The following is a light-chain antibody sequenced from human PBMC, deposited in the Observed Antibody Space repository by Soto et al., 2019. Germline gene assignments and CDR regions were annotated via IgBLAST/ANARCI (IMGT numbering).Light chain of an antibody. CDR2: GAS. V-gene: IGKV3-20*01. CDR3: QQYGSSPVT. CDR1: QSVSSSY. Sequence: EILLTQSQGTLSFSPGEISTLSFRSSQSVSSSYLALYQQKPGQAPRLLIYGASSRATGIPDRFSGSGSGTDFTLTISRPEPEDFAVYYCQQYGSSPVTFGQGTKVDIK. J-gene: IGKJ1*01.